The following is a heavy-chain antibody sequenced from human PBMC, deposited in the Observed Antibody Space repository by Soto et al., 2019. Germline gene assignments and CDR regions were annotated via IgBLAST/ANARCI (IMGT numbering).Heavy chain of an antibody. CDR1: GGTFSSYA. CDR3: ARAQGYCISTSCSYNWFDP. V-gene: IGHV1-69*12. J-gene: IGHJ5*02. CDR2: IIPIFGTA. Sequence: QVQLVQSGAEVKKPGSSVKVSCKASGGTFSSYAISWVRQAPGQGLEWMGGIIPIFGTANYAQKFQGRVTITAAESTSTAYMELSSLRSEDTAVYYCARAQGYCISTSCSYNWFDPWGQGTLVTVSS. D-gene: IGHD2-2*01.